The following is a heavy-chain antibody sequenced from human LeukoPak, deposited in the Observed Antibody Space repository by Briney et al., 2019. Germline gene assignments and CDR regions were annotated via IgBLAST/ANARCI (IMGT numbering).Heavy chain of an antibody. V-gene: IGHV3-64*01. CDR3: ARGEDYYDSSGYGSVDY. J-gene: IGHJ4*02. D-gene: IGHD3-22*01. Sequence: GVLRLSCAASGFTFSSYEMNWVRQAPGKGLEYVSAISSNGGSTYYANSVKGRFTISRDNSKNTLYLQMGSLRAEDMAVYYCARGEDYYDSSGYGSVDYWGQGTLVTVSS. CDR1: GFTFSSYE. CDR2: ISSNGGST.